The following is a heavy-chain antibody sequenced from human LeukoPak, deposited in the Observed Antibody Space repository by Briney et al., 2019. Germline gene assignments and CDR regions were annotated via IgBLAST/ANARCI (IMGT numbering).Heavy chain of an antibody. Sequence: SETLSLTCTVSGGSISSYYWGWIRQPPGKGLEWIGSIYHSGSTYYNPSLKSRVTISVDTSKNQFSLKLSSVTAADTAVYYCARDVTAAFDYWGQGTLVTVSS. CDR3: ARDVTAAFDY. V-gene: IGHV4-39*07. J-gene: IGHJ4*02. D-gene: IGHD6-13*01. CDR1: GGSISSYY. CDR2: IYHSGST.